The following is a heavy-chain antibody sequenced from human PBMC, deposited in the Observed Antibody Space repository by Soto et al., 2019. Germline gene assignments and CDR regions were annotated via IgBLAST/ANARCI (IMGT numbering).Heavy chain of an antibody. CDR1: GFTFSSYW. CDR2: IKQDGSEK. J-gene: IGHJ5*02. CDR3: ARDKFRVVAEHGWFDP. D-gene: IGHD2-15*01. Sequence: EVQLVESGGGLVQPGGSLRLSCAASGFTFSSYWMSWVRQAPGKGLEWVANIKQDGSEKYYVDSVKGRFTISRDNAKNSLYLQMNSLRAEDTAVYYCARDKFRVVAEHGWFDPWGQGTLGTVSS. V-gene: IGHV3-7*03.